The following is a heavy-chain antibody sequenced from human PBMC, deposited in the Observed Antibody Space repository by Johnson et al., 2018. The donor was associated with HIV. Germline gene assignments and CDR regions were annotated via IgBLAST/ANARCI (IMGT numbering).Heavy chain of an antibody. J-gene: IGHJ3*02. V-gene: IGHV3-30*02. Sequence: QVQLVESGGGVVQPGGSLRLSCAASGFTFSSYGMHWVRQAPGKGLEWVAFIRYDGSNKYYADSVQGRFTISRDNSKNTLYLQMNSLRAEDTAVYYCAKDGPVLRYFDWSDAFDIWGQGTMVTVSS. D-gene: IGHD3-9*01. CDR3: AKDGPVLRYFDWSDAFDI. CDR1: GFTFSSYG. CDR2: IRYDGSNK.